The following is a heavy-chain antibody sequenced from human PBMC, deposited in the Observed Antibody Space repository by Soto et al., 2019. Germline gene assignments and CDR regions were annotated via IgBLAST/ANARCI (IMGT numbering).Heavy chain of an antibody. CDR2: IVPIYRTA. J-gene: IGHJ4*02. CDR3: VRDSGAKLSSS. D-gene: IGHD6-13*01. Sequence: ASVKVSCKASGGTFSSYRINWVRQAPGQGLEWVGGIVPIYRTADYAQEFQGRVTITADESARTAYMEPRSLKSRDTAVYYCVRDSGAKLSSSWGQGTLVTVSS. CDR1: GGTFSSYR. V-gene: IGHV1-69*13.